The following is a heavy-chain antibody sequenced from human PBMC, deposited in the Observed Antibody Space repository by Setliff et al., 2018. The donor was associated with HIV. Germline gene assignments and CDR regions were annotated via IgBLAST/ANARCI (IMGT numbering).Heavy chain of an antibody. Sequence: SETLSLTCSVSGDSISSGSYYWSWIRLPAGKGLEWIGQIHTTGSTNYNPSLKSRVTISMDTFKNQFSLNLNSVTATDTAVYYCARAMSSSWYIDGFDIWGQGTVVTVSS. J-gene: IGHJ3*02. V-gene: IGHV4-61*09. CDR3: ARAMSSSWYIDGFDI. CDR1: GDSISSGSYY. CDR2: IHTTGST. D-gene: IGHD6-13*01.